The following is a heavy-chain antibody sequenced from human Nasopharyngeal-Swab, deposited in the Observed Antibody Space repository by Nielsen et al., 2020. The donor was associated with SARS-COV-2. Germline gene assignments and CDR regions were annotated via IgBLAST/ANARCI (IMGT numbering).Heavy chain of an antibody. V-gene: IGHV3-23*01. J-gene: IGHJ4*02. Sequence: GESLKISWAASGFTFSSYAMSWVRQAPGKGLEWVSAISGSGGSTYYADSVKGRFTISRDNSKNTLYLQMNSLRAEDTAVYYCAKLSTTVVTPAFDYWGQGTLVTVSS. CDR2: ISGSGGST. CDR3: AKLSTTVVTPAFDY. D-gene: IGHD4-23*01. CDR1: GFTFSSYA.